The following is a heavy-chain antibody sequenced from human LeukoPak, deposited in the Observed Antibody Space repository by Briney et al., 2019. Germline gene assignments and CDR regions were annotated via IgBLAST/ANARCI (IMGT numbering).Heavy chain of an antibody. Sequence: GGSLRLSCAASGFTFSGYAMSWVRQAPGKGLEWVSAISGSGGSTYYADSVKGRFTISRDNSTITLYLQMNSLRAEDTAVYYCAKGPYCSSTSCYRREPGGYWGQGTLVTVSS. D-gene: IGHD2-2*02. CDR1: GFTFSGYA. CDR3: AKGPYCSSTSCYRREPGGY. CDR2: ISGSGGST. J-gene: IGHJ4*02. V-gene: IGHV3-23*01.